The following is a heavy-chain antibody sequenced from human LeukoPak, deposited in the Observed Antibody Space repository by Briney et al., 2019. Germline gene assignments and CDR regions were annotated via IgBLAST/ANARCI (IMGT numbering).Heavy chain of an antibody. D-gene: IGHD1-26*01. Sequence: ASVKVSCKASGYTFTGYYMHWVRQAPGQGLEWMGRINPNSGGTNYAQKFQGRVTMTRDTSTSTVYMELSSLRSEDTAVYYCARGTTTSGGEFDYWGQGTLVTVSS. CDR3: ARGTTTSGGEFDY. V-gene: IGHV1-2*06. J-gene: IGHJ4*02. CDR2: INPNSGGT. CDR1: GYTFTGYY.